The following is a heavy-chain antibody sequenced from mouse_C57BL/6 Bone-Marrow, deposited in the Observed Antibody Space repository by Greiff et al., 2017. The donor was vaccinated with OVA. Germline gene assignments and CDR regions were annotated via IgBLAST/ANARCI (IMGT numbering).Heavy chain of an antibody. J-gene: IGHJ4*01. CDR1: GFNIKDYY. Sequence: EVQLQESGAELVRPGASVKLSCTASGFNIKDYYMHWVKQRPEQGLAWIGRIDPDDGDTEYAPKFQGKATMTADTSSNTAYLQLSSLTSEDTAVYYCTTEGCPYGYGGDYWGQGTSVTVSS. CDR3: TTEGCPYGYGGDY. CDR2: IDPDDGDT. D-gene: IGHD2-2*01. V-gene: IGHV14-1*01.